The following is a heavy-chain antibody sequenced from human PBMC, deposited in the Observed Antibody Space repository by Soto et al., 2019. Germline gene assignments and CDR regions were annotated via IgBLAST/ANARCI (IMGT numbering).Heavy chain of an antibody. D-gene: IGHD6-6*01. CDR1: GGSISGSSYY. CDR2: TYYSGSL. Sequence: PSETLSLTCTVSGGSISGSSYYWGWIRQPPGQGLQWIGSTYYSGSLYYNASLKSRITISVDTSNNQFSLKMRSVTAADTAVYYCARLPYSTSFRAIWGRGTLVTVSS. V-gene: IGHV4-39*01. J-gene: IGHJ4*03. CDR3: ARLPYSTSFRAI.